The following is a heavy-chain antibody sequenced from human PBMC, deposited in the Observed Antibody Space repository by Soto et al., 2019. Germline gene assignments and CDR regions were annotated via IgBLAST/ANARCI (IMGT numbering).Heavy chain of an antibody. V-gene: IGHV1-18*01. CDR3: AREQATSDYYYYAMDV. D-gene: IGHD3-9*01. J-gene: IGHJ6*02. Sequence: QVQLVQSGAEVKKPGASVKVSCKANGYTFNNYGISWVRQTPGQGLEWMGWISAYNGNTNYVQKLQGRVTMTTDTSTNTAYMELRSLRSDDTAVYYCAREQATSDYYYYAMDVWGQGTSVTVSS. CDR2: ISAYNGNT. CDR1: GYTFNNYG.